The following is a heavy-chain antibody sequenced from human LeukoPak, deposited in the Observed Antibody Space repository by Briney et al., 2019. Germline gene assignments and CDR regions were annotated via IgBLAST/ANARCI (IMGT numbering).Heavy chain of an antibody. CDR1: GFTFSSYA. V-gene: IGHV3-23*01. Sequence: HPGGPLRLSCAASGFTFSSYAMSWVRQAPGKGLEWVSAISGSGGSIYYADSVKGRFTISRDNSKNTLYLQMNSLRAEDTAVYYCAKDAPVNIVVVPAANSWGQGTLVTVSS. CDR3: AKDAPVNIVVVPAANS. J-gene: IGHJ4*02. CDR2: ISGSGGSI. D-gene: IGHD2-2*01.